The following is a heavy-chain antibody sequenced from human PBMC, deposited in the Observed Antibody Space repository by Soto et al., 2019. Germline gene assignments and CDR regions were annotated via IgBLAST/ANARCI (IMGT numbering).Heavy chain of an antibody. CDR3: ARDWGPPVTHGFDP. D-gene: IGHD4-4*01. V-gene: IGHV4-31*03. CDR1: GGSISSGGYY. Sequence: QVQLQESGPGLVRPSQTLSLSCTVSGGSISSGGYYWSWIRHYPGKGLEWIGYIYSSGDTNYNPSLSSRVAISVDTSKNQFSLKLSSVTAADTALYCWARDWGPPVTHGFDPWGQGTLVTVSS. J-gene: IGHJ5*02. CDR2: IYSSGDT.